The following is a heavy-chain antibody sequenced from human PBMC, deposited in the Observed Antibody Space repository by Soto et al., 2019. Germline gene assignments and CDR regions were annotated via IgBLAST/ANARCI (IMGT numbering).Heavy chain of an antibody. D-gene: IGHD3-22*01. Sequence: SETLSLTCTVSSGSISITSYYWALIRQPPGKGLEWIGAIYYDGTTYYTESLKSRVSISVDTSKNQFSLKLNSVTAADTAVYFCARQGRNTKIVLVKHYAADFWGQGTAVTVSS. J-gene: IGHJ6*02. V-gene: IGHV4-39*01. CDR3: ARQGRNTKIVLVKHYAADF. CDR2: IYYDGTT. CDR1: SGSISITSYY.